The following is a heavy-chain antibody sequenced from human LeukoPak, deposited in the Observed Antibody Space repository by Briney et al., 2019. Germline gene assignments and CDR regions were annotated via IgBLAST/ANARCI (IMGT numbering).Heavy chain of an antibody. V-gene: IGHV3-15*01. CDR3: TRRSTI. CDR2: IKAKIHGETI. D-gene: IGHD5-24*01. J-gene: IGHJ4*02. Sequence: PGGSLRLSCAASGITLSDFWFSWVRQAPGKGLEWVARIKAKIHGETIDYAAPVRGRFINSRDDSRNTVYLQMNSLKFEDTAMYYCTRRSTIWGRGTRVTVSS. CDR1: GITLSDFW.